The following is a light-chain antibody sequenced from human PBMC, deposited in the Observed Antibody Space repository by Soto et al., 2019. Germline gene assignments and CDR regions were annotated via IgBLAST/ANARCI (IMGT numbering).Light chain of an antibody. CDR2: AAS. J-gene: IGKJ2*01. V-gene: IGKV3-15*01. CDR3: QHYNNCSF. Sequence: EIVMTHSPATLSVSPGERATLSCRASQSVSSNLAWYQQKPGQAPRLLIYAASVRATGIPDRFSGSGSGTDLTLDISRLQSEDSAVHYSQHYNNCSFLGQGTKVDIK. CDR1: QSVSSN.